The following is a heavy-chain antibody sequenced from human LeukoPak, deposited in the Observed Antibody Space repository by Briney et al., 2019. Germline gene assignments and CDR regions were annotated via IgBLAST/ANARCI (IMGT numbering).Heavy chain of an antibody. J-gene: IGHJ4*02. D-gene: IGHD3-22*01. V-gene: IGHV4-59*01. Sequence: PSETLSLTCTVSGGSISSYYWSWIRQPPGKGLEWIGYIYYSGSTNYNPSLKSRVTIPVDTSKNQFSLKLSSVTAADTAVYYCARGGRSYSYYYDSSGYYPFGYWGQGTLVTVSS. CDR3: ARGGRSYSYYYDSSGYYPFGY. CDR1: GGSISSYY. CDR2: IYYSGST.